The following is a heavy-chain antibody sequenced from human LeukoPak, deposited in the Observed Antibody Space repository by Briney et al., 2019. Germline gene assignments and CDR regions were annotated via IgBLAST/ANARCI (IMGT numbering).Heavy chain of an antibody. Sequence: ASVKVSCKASGYTFTGYYMFWVRQAPGQGLEWMGWINPNTGATKYGQNFQGRVTLTRDTSIRTTFMELSSLRSDDTAVYYCARVSTAYLYSSSWYRARGWFDPWGQGTLVTVSS. CDR3: ARVSTAYLYSSSWYRARGWFDP. CDR1: GYTFTGYY. J-gene: IGHJ5*02. D-gene: IGHD6-13*01. V-gene: IGHV1-2*02. CDR2: INPNTGAT.